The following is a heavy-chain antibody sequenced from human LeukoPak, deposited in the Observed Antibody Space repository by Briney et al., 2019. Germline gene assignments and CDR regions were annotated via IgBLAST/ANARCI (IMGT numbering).Heavy chain of an antibody. CDR1: GGSISSGSYY. J-gene: IGHJ4*02. D-gene: IGHD2-2*01. CDR2: IYIGESA. CDR3: ARSRERICSNPPCYVDLQAT. V-gene: IGHV4-61*02. Sequence: PSGTLSLTCTVSGGSISSGSYYWTWIRQPAGKGLEWIGRIYIGESANYNSSLKSRVTIFVDTSKNQFSLKLSSVTAADTATYYCARSRERICSNPPCYVDLQATWGQGALVTVSP.